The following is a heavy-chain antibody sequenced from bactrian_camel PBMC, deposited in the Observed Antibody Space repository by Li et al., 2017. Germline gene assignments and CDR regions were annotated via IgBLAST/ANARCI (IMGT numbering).Heavy chain of an antibody. CDR1: AYILEQCG. D-gene: IGHD1*01. CDR2: IYTGGGDT. J-gene: IGHJ4*01. Sequence: VQLVESGGGSVQAGGSLKLTCAGSAYILEQCGMGWFRQAPGKAREQVAAIYTGGGDTNYADSVKGRFAISHDRAKKTLYLQMNSLKPEDTGMYYCAADPGRCVHNFYDANRLAYKGQGTQVTVS. V-gene: IGHV3S54*01.